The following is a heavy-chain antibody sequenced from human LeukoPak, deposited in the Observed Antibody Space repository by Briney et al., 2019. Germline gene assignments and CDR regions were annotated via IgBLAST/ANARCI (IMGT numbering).Heavy chain of an antibody. V-gene: IGHV1-2*02. CDR1: GYTFTGYY. Sequence: ASVKVSCKASGYTFTGYYMHWVRQAPGQGLEWMGWINPNSGGTNSAQKFQGRVTMTRDTSIGTAYMELSRLRADDTAVYYCARDHIAVAGTNFDYWGQGTLVTVSS. J-gene: IGHJ4*02. D-gene: IGHD6-19*01. CDR2: INPNSGGT. CDR3: ARDHIAVAGTNFDY.